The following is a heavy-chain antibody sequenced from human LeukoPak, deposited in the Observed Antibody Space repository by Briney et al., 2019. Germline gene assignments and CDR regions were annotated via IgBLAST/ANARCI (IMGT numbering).Heavy chain of an antibody. CDR2: IYHSEIT. J-gene: IGHJ4*02. V-gene: IGHV4-59*01. CDR1: GGSITTYY. Sequence: PSETLSLTCTVSGGSITTYYWSWIRQPPGKGLEWIGYIYHSEITNYNPSLKSRVTISVDTSKNQFSLKLSSLTAADTAVYYCASTDKGGTGTYWGQGTLVTVSS. D-gene: IGHD1-1*01. CDR3: ASTDKGGTGTY.